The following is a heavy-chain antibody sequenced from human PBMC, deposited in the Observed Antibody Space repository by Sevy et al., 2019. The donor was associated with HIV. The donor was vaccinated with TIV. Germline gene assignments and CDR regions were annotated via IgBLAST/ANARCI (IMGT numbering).Heavy chain of an antibody. CDR2: IDPRGNER. CDR1: GFTFDTYW. CDR3: VGVLWDVLVVPAATPSPWLDS. V-gene: IGHV3-7*01. D-gene: IGHD1-26*01. J-gene: IGHJ5*01. Sequence: GGSLRLSCAASGFTFDTYWMGWVRQAPGRGLEWVASIDPRGNERDYLDSLKGRFTISRDNAKNSLYLQMHSLKAGDTVLYYCVGVLWDVLVVPAATPSPWLDSWGQGTLVTVSS.